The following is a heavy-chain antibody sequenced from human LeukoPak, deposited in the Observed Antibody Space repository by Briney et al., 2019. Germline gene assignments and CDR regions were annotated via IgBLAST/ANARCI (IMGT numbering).Heavy chain of an antibody. Sequence: GGSLRLSCAASGFTFSSYSMNWVRQAPGKGLEWVSSISSSSSYIYYADSVKGRFTISRDNAKNSLYLQMNSLRAEDTAVYYCARARDIEVVPAAMVDYWGQGTLVTVSS. CDR3: ARARDIEVVPAAMVDY. CDR1: GFTFSSYS. V-gene: IGHV3-21*01. J-gene: IGHJ4*02. CDR2: ISSSSSYI. D-gene: IGHD2-2*01.